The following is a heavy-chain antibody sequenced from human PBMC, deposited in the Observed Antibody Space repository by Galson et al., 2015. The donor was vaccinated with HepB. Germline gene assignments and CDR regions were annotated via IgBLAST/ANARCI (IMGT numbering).Heavy chain of an antibody. D-gene: IGHD6-13*01. Sequence: SLRLSCAASGFTFSSYAMHWVRQAPGKGLEWVAVISYDGSNKYHADSVKGRFTISRDNSKNTLYLQMNSLRADDTAVYYCANGIAAAGISYYYYGMDVWGQGTTVTVSS. CDR3: ANGIAAAGISYYYYGMDV. V-gene: IGHV3-30*18. CDR2: ISYDGSNK. CDR1: GFTFSSYA. J-gene: IGHJ6*02.